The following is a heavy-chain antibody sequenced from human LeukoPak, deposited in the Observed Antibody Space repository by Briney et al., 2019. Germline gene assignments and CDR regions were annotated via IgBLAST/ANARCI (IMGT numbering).Heavy chain of an antibody. J-gene: IGHJ4*02. CDR2: GYLRGNT. Sequence: SETLSLTCTVSGGSISSGAYYWSWIRQVPGKGLEWIGYGYLRGNTFYNPSLKGRVTISVDTSNNHFSLQLTSVTAADTAVYYCAKWGLVVPAAADYWGQGTLVTVSS. V-gene: IGHV4-31*03. D-gene: IGHD2-2*01. CDR3: AKWGLVVPAAADY. CDR1: GGSISSGAYY.